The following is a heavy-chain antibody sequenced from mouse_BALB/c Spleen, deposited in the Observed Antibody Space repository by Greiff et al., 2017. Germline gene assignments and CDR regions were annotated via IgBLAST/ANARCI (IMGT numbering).Heavy chain of an antibody. V-gene: IGHV14-3*02. CDR1: GFNIKDTY. J-gene: IGHJ3*01. CDR3: APWFAY. CDR2: IDPANGNT. Sequence: DVQLQESGAELVKPGASVKLSCTASGFNIKDTYMHWVKQRPEQGLEWIGRIDPANGNTKYDPKFQGKATITADTSSNTAYLQLSSLTSEDTAVYYCAPWFAYWGQGTLVTVSA.